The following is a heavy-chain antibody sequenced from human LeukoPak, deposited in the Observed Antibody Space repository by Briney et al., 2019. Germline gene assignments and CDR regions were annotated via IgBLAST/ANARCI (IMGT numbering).Heavy chain of an antibody. CDR2: IRYDGSSK. CDR1: GFTFSSYG. Sequence: GGSLRLSCAASGFTFSSYGMHWVRQAPGKGLEWVAFIRYDGSSKYYADSVKGRFTISRDNSKNTLYLQMNSLRAEDTAVYYCAKETLGAAAGIDYFDYWGQGTQVTVSS. V-gene: IGHV3-30*02. J-gene: IGHJ4*02. CDR3: AKETLGAAAGIDYFDY. D-gene: IGHD6-13*01.